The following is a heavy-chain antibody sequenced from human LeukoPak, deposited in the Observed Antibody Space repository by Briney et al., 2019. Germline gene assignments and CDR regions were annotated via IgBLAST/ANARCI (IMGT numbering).Heavy chain of an antibody. Sequence: PSETLSLTCTVSGGSISSYYWSWIRRPAGKGLEWIGRIYTSGSTNYNPSLKSRVTMSVDTSKNQFSLKLSSVTAADTAVYYCARWGRQWLVRSAFDIWGQGTMVTVSS. CDR3: ARWGRQWLVRSAFDI. V-gene: IGHV4-4*07. CDR1: GGSISSYY. CDR2: IYTSGST. D-gene: IGHD6-19*01. J-gene: IGHJ3*02.